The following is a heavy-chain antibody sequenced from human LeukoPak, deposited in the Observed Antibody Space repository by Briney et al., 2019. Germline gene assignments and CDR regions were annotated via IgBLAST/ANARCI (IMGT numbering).Heavy chain of an antibody. V-gene: IGHV1-69*05. CDR3: ARDRIDCSSTSCSINWFDP. D-gene: IGHD2-2*01. Sequence: GSSVKVSCKASGGTFSSYAISWVRQAPGQGLEWMGGIIPIFGTANYVQKFQGRVTITTDESTSTAYMELSSLRSEDTAVYYCARDRIDCSSTSCSINWFDPWGQGTLVTVSS. CDR2: IIPIFGTA. J-gene: IGHJ5*02. CDR1: GGTFSSYA.